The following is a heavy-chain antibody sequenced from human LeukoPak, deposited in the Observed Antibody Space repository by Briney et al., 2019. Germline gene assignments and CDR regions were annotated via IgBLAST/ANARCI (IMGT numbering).Heavy chain of an antibody. CDR2: IYPGNSDT. CDR1: GDRLTSNW. D-gene: IGHD6-13*01. Sequence: GESLKISCKISGDRLTSNWIGWVLQVPGKGLEWLGLIYPGNSDTRYSPFFQGQVTFSVDTSISTAYLHWGGLKASDTAMYYCARFALTSSLDYWGQGTLVTVSS. J-gene: IGHJ4*02. CDR3: ARFALTSSLDY. V-gene: IGHV5-51*01.